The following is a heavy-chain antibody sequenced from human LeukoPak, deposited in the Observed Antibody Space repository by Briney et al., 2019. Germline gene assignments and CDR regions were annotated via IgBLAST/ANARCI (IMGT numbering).Heavy chain of an antibody. Sequence: PGGSLRLSCAASGFTFSSYWMSWVRQAPGKGLEWVANIKQDGSEKYYMDSVKGRFTISRDNAKNSLYLQMNSLRAEDTAVYYCARDVKDYDFWSGYYRLDYWGQGTLVTVSS. CDR2: IKQDGSEK. V-gene: IGHV3-7*01. J-gene: IGHJ4*02. D-gene: IGHD3-3*01. CDR1: GFTFSSYW. CDR3: ARDVKDYDFWSGYYRLDY.